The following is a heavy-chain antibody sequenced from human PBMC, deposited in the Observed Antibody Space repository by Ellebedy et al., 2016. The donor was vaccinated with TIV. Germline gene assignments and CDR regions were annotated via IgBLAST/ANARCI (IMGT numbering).Heavy chain of an antibody. J-gene: IGHJ3*02. Sequence: PGGSLRLSCAASGFTFDNYWMSWVRQAPGKGLEWVANIKQDGREKYYVASVKGRFTISRDNAKNSVYLQMNSLRAQDTAVYYCARDLSAPKGRAVETPYSDAFDMWGQGTVVTVSS. CDR3: ARDLSAPKGRAVETPYSDAFDM. D-gene: IGHD4-23*01. V-gene: IGHV3-7*03. CDR2: IKQDGREK. CDR1: GFTFDNYW.